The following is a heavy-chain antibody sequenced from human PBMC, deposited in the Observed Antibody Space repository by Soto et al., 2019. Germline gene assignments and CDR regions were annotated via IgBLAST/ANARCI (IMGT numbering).Heavy chain of an antibody. Sequence: QVHLVQSGLEVKKPGASVKVSCKTSGYTFSNYGIAWVRQAPGQGLEWMGWINGYNANTNYAQKFQGRVTMTIDTSATTAYLELRSLGSDDTAVFYCARGASPVHSDHWGQGTLVTVS. CDR1: GYTFSNYG. CDR2: INGYNANT. CDR3: ARGASPVHSDH. J-gene: IGHJ4*02. V-gene: IGHV1-18*01.